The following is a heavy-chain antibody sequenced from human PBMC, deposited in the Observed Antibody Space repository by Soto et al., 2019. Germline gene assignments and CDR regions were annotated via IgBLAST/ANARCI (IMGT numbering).Heavy chain of an antibody. D-gene: IGHD1-26*01. V-gene: IGHV2-5*02. CDR2: IYWDDDK. Sequence: QITLKESGPTLVKPTQTLTLTCTFSGFSLSTSGVGVGWIRQPPGKALEWLALIYWDDDKRYSPSLKSRLTITKDTSKNQVVLTMTNMDPVDTVTYYCARLATTPPPGWFDPWGQGTLVTVSS. CDR3: ARLATTPPPGWFDP. CDR1: GFSLSTSGVG. J-gene: IGHJ5*02.